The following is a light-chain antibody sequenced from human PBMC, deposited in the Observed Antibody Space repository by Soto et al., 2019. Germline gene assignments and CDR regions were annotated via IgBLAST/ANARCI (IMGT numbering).Light chain of an antibody. J-gene: IGKJ1*01. V-gene: IGKV3-15*01. CDR1: QTVSSS. Sequence: EIVLTQSPGTLSLSPGERATLSCRASQTVSSSRLAWYQQKPGQAPRPVIYGASTRATDIPARFSGSGSGTEFTLTISSLQSEDFAEYHCQQYNNWPQTFGQGTKVDIK. CDR2: GAS. CDR3: QQYNNWPQT.